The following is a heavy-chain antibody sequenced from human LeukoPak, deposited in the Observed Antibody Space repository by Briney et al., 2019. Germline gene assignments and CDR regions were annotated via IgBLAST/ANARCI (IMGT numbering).Heavy chain of an antibody. CDR3: ARLGGYGLDY. CDR1: GFTFSTYA. J-gene: IGHJ4*02. Sequence: PGGSLRLSCAASGFTFSTYAMSWVRQAPGKGLEWVSIISGSGGSTYYADSVKGRFTISRDNAKNSLYLQMNSLRAEDTAVYYCARLGGYGLDYWGQGTLVTVSS. CDR2: ISGSGGST. V-gene: IGHV3-23*01. D-gene: IGHD5-12*01.